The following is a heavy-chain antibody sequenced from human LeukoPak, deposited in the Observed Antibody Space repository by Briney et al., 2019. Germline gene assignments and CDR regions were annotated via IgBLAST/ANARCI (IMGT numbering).Heavy chain of an antibody. CDR1: GFTFGDYA. V-gene: IGHV3-49*04. CDR3: TRVSLYSSSWYLHFDY. J-gene: IGHJ4*02. CDR2: IRSKAYGETT. Sequence: GGSLRLSCTASGFTFGDYAMSWVRQAPGKGLEWVGSIRSKAYGETTEYAASVKGRFTISRDDSKSIAYLQMNSLKTEDTAVYYCTRVSLYSSSWYLHFDYWGQGTLVTVSS. D-gene: IGHD6-13*01.